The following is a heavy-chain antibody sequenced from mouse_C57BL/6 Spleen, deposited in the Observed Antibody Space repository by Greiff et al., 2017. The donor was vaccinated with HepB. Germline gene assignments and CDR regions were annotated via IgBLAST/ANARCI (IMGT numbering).Heavy chain of an antibody. CDR1: GYSFTSYY. CDR3: ARESSGYEDYYAMDY. J-gene: IGHJ4*01. CDR2: IYPGSGNT. V-gene: IGHV1-66*01. D-gene: IGHD3-2*02. Sequence: QVQLKESGPELVKPGASVKISCKASGYSFTSYYIHWVKQRPGQGLEWIGWIYPGSGNTKYNEKFKGKATLTADTSSSTAYMQLSSLTSEDSAVYYCARESSGYEDYYAMDYWGQGTSVTVSS.